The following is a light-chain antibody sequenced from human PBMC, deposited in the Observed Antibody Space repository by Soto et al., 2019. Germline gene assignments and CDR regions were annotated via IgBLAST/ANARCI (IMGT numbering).Light chain of an antibody. CDR2: EVS. V-gene: IGLV2-14*01. J-gene: IGLJ1*01. Sequence: QSALTQPASVSGSPGQSITISCTGTSSDVGGYNYVSWYQQHPGKAPNLMIYEVSNRPSGVSNRFSGYKSGNTASLTISGLKAEEESDYYCRSDTSRSTPYVFGTGTQVTFL. CDR3: RSDTSRSTPYV. CDR1: SSDVGGYNY.